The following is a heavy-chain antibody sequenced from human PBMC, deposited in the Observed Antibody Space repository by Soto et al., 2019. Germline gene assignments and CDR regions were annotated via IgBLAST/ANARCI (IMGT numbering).Heavy chain of an antibody. D-gene: IGHD1-1*01. CDR2: IKSRTDGGTT. CDR3: TTDPHSTGTKY. V-gene: IGHV3-15*01. J-gene: IGHJ4*02. Sequence: GGSLRLSCAASGFSFSDAWMTWVRQAPGAGLEWVGRIKSRTDGGTTDYAAPVKGRFTISRDASKTTLYLQMNSLKTEDTAVYYCTTDPHSTGTKYWGQGTLVTVSS. CDR1: GFSFSDAW.